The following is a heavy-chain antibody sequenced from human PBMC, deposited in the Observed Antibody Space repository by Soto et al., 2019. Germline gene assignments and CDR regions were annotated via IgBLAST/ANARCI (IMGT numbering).Heavy chain of an antibody. CDR1: GYTFTSYG. CDR2: ISAYNGNT. D-gene: IGHD3-3*01. Sequence: ASVKVSCKASGYTFTSYGISWVRQAPGQGLEWMGWISAYNGNTNYAQKLQGRVTMTTDTSTSTAYMELRSLRSDDTAVYYCARAGITIFGVVIDRGDAYDIWGQGTMVTVSS. V-gene: IGHV1-18*01. J-gene: IGHJ3*02. CDR3: ARAGITIFGVVIDRGDAYDI.